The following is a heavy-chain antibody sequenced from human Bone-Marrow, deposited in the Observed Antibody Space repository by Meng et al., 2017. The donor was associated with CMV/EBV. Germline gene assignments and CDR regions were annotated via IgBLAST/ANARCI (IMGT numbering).Heavy chain of an antibody. CDR1: GYTFTGYY. V-gene: IGHV1-2*02. CDR2: INPNSGGT. Sequence: ASVKVSCKASGYTFTGYYMHWVRQAPGQGLEWMGWINPNSGGTNYAQKFQGRVTITADKSTSTAYMELSSLRSEDTAVYYCARDLGYSSSFAFDIWGQGTMVTVSS. J-gene: IGHJ3*02. CDR3: ARDLGYSSSFAFDI. D-gene: IGHD6-6*01.